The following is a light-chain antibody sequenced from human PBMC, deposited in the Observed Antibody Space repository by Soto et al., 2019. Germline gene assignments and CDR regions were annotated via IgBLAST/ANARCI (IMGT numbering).Light chain of an antibody. CDR3: QQYNDWPPIT. Sequence: IVMTQSPATLSLSPGDRATLSCRASQSVRTNIAWYQLTPGQAPRLLIYGASTRATGVPARFSGTGSGTDFTLTISSLQSDDFALYYCQQYNDWPPITFGGGTKVEIK. CDR2: GAS. CDR1: QSVRTN. J-gene: IGKJ4*01. V-gene: IGKV3-15*01.